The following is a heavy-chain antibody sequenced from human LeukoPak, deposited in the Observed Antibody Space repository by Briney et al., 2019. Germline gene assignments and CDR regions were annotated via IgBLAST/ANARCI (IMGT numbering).Heavy chain of an antibody. D-gene: IGHD4-17*01. CDR2: ISYDGSNK. V-gene: IGHV3-30-3*01. Sequence: FTXXXXAMRXGXXAPGKGLEWVADISYDGSNKYYADSVKGGFTISRDNSKNTLYLQMNSLRAEDTALYYCARDPTYDYGDYWFDPWGQGTLVTVSS. CDR1: FTXXXXA. CDR3: ARDPTYDYGDYWFDP. J-gene: IGHJ5*02.